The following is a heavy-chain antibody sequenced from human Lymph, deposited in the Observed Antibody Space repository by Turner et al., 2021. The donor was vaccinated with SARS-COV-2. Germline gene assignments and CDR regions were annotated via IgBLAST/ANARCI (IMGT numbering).Heavy chain of an antibody. CDR2: ISGSGAST. CDR3: AKDGYDGIYRGGGSCYSGWFDP. J-gene: IGHJ5*02. D-gene: IGHD2-15*01. V-gene: IGHV3-23*01. Sequence: EVPLLESGGGLVQPGGSLRLSCAASGFTFSSSTMSWVRQAPGKGLEWVSAISGSGASTDYADSVKGRFTISRDNPKNTLYLQRNSLRVEDTAVYYCAKDGYDGIYRGGGSCYSGWFDPWGQGTLVTVSS. CDR1: GFTFSSST.